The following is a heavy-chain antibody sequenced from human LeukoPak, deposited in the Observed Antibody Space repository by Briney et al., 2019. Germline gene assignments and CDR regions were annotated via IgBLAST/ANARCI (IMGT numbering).Heavy chain of an antibody. V-gene: IGHV3-48*01. J-gene: IGHJ4*02. Sequence: QAGGSLRLSCAASGFTFSSYSMNWVRQAPGKGLEWVSYISSSSSTIYYADSVKGRFTISRDNAKNSLYLQMNSLRAEDTAVYYCARETWELLGGFFDYWGQGTLVTVSS. CDR1: GFTFSSYS. CDR3: ARETWELLGGFFDY. CDR2: ISSSSSTI. D-gene: IGHD1-26*01.